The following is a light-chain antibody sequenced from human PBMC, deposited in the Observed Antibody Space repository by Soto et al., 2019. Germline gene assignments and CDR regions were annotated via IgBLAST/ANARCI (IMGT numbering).Light chain of an antibody. CDR1: SSDVGGYNY. J-gene: IGLJ1*01. Sequence: QSVLTQPASVSGSPGQSITISCTGTSSDVGGYNYVSWYQQHPGKAPKLMIYEVSNRPSGVSNRFSGSKSANTAYLTIAGVQPEDEADYHCSSYTTIKTVVFGRGTKVTVL. CDR2: EVS. V-gene: IGLV2-14*01. CDR3: SSYTTIKTVV.